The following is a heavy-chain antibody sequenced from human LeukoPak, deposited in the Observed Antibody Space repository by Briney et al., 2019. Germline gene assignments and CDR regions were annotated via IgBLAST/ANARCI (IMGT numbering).Heavy chain of an antibody. CDR3: ARDFGNYIFSV. CDR2: ISAYNGNT. V-gene: IGHV1-18*04. J-gene: IGHJ4*02. D-gene: IGHD1-7*01. Sequence: ASVKVSCKASGYTFTGYYMHWVRQAPGQGLEWMGWISAYNGNTNYAQKLQGRVTMTTDTSTSTAYMELRSLRSDDTAVYYCARDFGNYIFSVWGQGTLVTVSS. CDR1: GYTFTGYY.